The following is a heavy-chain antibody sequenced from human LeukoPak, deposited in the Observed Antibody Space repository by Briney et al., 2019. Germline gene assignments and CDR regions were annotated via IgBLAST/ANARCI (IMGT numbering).Heavy chain of an antibody. J-gene: IGHJ2*01. V-gene: IGHV3-53*01. CDR2: LYSGGDT. CDR1: GFTVSSNY. D-gene: IGHD2-2*01. CDR3: ARDTSGYCSTSRCYGSWYFDL. Sequence: GGSLRLSCAASGFTVSSNYINWVRQAPGKGLEWVSVLYSGGDTYYADSVKGRFTVSRDNSKNTLCLQMNSLGAEDTAVYYCARDTSGYCSTSRCYGSWYFDLWGRGTLVTVSS.